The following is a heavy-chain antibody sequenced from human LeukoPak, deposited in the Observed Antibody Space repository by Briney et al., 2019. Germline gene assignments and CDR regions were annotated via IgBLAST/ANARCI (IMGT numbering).Heavy chain of an antibody. CDR1: GFTFGDYA. V-gene: IGHV3-49*04. CDR3: TGSFGELSFFDY. D-gene: IGHD3-10*01. Sequence: GGSLRLSCTASGFTFGDYAMSWVRQAPGKGLEWVGFIRSKAYGGTTEYAASVKGRFTISRDDSKSIAYLQMNRLKTEDTAVYFCTGSFGELSFFDYWGQGTLVTVSS. CDR2: IRSKAYGGTT. J-gene: IGHJ4*02.